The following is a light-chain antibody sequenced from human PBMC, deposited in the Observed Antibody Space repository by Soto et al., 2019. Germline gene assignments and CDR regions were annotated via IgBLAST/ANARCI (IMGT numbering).Light chain of an antibody. J-gene: IGKJ4*01. CDR3: QQYNTWPLT. Sequence: ETVMTQSPATLSVSPGEGATLSCRATESINQNLAWYQQKPGQAPRLLIHGASYRATGIPDRFSGRGSGTEFTLAISRLPSEDFAVYYCQQYNTWPLTFGGGTKVEIK. V-gene: IGKV3-15*01. CDR1: ESINQN. CDR2: GAS.